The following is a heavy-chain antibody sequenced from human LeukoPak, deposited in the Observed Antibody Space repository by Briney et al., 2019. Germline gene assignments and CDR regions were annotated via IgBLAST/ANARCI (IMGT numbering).Heavy chain of an antibody. CDR3: ARWGTRDSFDI. CDR2: ISTSSSYI. J-gene: IGHJ3*02. Sequence: GGSLRLSCAASEFTFSTYSMNWVRQAPGKGLEWVSSISTSSSYIYYADSVKGRFTISRDNAKNSLYLQLNSLRAEDTAVYYCARWGTRDSFDIWGQGTTVTVSS. V-gene: IGHV3-21*01. D-gene: IGHD3-16*01. CDR1: EFTFSTYS.